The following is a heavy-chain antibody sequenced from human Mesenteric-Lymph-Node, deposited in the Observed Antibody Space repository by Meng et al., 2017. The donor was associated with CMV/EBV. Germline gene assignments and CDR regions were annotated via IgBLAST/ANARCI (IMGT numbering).Heavy chain of an antibody. V-gene: IGHV1-18*01. Sequence: ASVKVSCKAAGYTFTSYGISWVRQAPGQGLEWMGWISAYNGNTNYAQKFQGRVTMTRDTSISTAYMELSRPRSDDTAVYYCARGAHSGSYYVFDYWGQGTLVTVSS. CDR1: GYTFTSYG. CDR3: ARGAHSGSYYVFDY. D-gene: IGHD1-26*01. CDR2: ISAYNGNT. J-gene: IGHJ4*02.